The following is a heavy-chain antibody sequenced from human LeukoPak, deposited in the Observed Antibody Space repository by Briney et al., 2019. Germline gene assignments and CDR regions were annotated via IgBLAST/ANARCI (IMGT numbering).Heavy chain of an antibody. D-gene: IGHD2-21*01. CDR3: ARALFCGGGGWSSCYFGP. V-gene: IGHV7-4-1*02. Sequence: ASVKVSCKASGYNFISYAMNWVRQAPGQGLEWMGYINTNTGNPTYAQGFTGRFVFSLDTSVNTAYLQISSLKAEDTAVYYCARALFCGGGGWSSCYFGPWGQGTLVTVSS. CDR2: INTNTGNP. J-gene: IGHJ5*02. CDR1: GYNFISYA.